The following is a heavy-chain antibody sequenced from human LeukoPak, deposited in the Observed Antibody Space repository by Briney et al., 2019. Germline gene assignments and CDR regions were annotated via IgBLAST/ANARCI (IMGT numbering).Heavy chain of an antibody. Sequence: KFQGRVTITRDTSASTAYMELSSLRSEDTAVYYCARARHRIAVAGIYYWGQGTLVTVSS. V-gene: IGHV1-3*01. J-gene: IGHJ4*02. CDR3: ARARHRIAVAGIYY. D-gene: IGHD6-19*01.